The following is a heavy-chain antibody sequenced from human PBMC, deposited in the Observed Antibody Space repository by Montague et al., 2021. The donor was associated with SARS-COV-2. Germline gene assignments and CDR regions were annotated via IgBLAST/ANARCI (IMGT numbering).Heavy chain of an antibody. J-gene: IGHJ4*02. Sequence: CAISGDSVSRNSATWNWIRQSPSRGLEWLGRTYYRSMWKSDYARSVKSRIAINPDTSKNQFPLQLSSVTPEDTALYYCVRGIEAAGSYDYWGQGTLVTVSS. CDR2: TYYRSMWKS. CDR3: VRGIEAAGSYDY. CDR1: GDSVSRNSAT. D-gene: IGHD6-13*01. V-gene: IGHV6-1*01.